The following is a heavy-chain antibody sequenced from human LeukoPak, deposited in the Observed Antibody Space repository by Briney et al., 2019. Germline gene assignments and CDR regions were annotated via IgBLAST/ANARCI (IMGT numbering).Heavy chain of an antibody. CDR3: ARGEVDFWSAPGAFDI. V-gene: IGHV4-59*01. CDR2: IYYSGST. D-gene: IGHD3-3*01. CDR1: GGSISRDY. J-gene: IGHJ3*02. Sequence: PSETLSLTCTLSGGSISRDYWSWIRQPPGKGLEWFGYIYYSGSTNYNPSLKSRVTISVDTSKNQFSLKLSSVTAADTAVYYCARGEVDFWSAPGAFDIWGQGTMVTVSS.